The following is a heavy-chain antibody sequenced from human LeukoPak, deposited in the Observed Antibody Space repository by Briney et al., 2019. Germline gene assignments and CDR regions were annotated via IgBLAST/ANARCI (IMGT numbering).Heavy chain of an antibody. Sequence: PSETLSLTCTVSGGSISSYYWSWIRQPPGKGLEWIGYIYYSGSTNYNPSLKSRVTISVDTSKNQFSLKLKSVTAADTAVYYCARKEGGQLANTRRWFDPWGQGTLVTVSS. CDR2: IYYSGST. CDR3: ARKEGGQLANTRRWFDP. V-gene: IGHV4-59*12. D-gene: IGHD6-13*01. J-gene: IGHJ5*02. CDR1: GGSISSYY.